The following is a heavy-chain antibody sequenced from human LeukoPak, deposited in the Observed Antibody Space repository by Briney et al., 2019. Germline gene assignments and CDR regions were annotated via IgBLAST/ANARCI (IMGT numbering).Heavy chain of an antibody. Sequence: ASVKVSCKASGYTFTGYYMHWVRQAPGQGLEWMGRINPNSGGTNYAQKFQGRVTMTRDTSTSTAYMELRSLRSDDTAVYYCARDAYCTNGVCYLRYWGQGTLVTVSS. D-gene: IGHD2-8*01. CDR3: ARDAYCTNGVCYLRY. V-gene: IGHV1-2*06. J-gene: IGHJ4*02. CDR2: INPNSGGT. CDR1: GYTFTGYY.